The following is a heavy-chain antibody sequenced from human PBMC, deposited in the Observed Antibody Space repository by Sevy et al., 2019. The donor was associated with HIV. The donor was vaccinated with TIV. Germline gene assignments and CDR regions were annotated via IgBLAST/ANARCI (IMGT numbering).Heavy chain of an antibody. CDR1: GYTFTSYG. D-gene: IGHD6-19*01. CDR3: ATTPQRYSSGWYYFDY. CDR2: ISAYNGNT. Sequence: ASLKVSCKASGYTFTSYGISWVRQAPGQGLEWMGWISAYNGNTNYAQKLQGRVTMTTDTSTSTAYMELRSLRSDDTAVYYCATTPQRYSSGWYYFDYWGQGTLVTVSS. V-gene: IGHV1-18*04. J-gene: IGHJ4*02.